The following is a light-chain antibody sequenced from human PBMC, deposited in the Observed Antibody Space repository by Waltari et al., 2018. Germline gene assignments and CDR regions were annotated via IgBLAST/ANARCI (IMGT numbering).Light chain of an antibody. CDR3: QQSYTTPRT. Sequence: DIQMTQSPSSLSASVGDRVTITCRASQNISTYLNWYQQKPGKAPNVLIYAASSLQSGVPLRFSGSGSETHFTLTINSLQPEDFATYYCQQSYTTPRTFGQGTNLQIK. CDR2: AAS. J-gene: IGKJ2*01. CDR1: QNISTY. V-gene: IGKV1-39*01.